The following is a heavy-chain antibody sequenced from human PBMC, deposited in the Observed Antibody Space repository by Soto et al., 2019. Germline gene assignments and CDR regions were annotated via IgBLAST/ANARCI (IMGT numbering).Heavy chain of an antibody. V-gene: IGHV3-23*01. CDR3: ASRRYYDSRGYYYYYFDY. CDR2: ISDSGGST. Sequence: EVQLLESGGGLVQPGWSLRLSCAASGFTFSNYAMSWVRQAPGKGLEWVSGISDSGGSTYYADSVKGRFTISRDNSKNTLILQLNSLRAEDTAIYYCASRRYYDSRGYYYYYFDYWGQGTLVTVSP. D-gene: IGHD3-22*01. CDR1: GFTFSNYA. J-gene: IGHJ4*02.